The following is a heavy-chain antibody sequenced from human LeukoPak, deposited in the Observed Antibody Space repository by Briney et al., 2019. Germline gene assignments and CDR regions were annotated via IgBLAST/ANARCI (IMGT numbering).Heavy chain of an antibody. J-gene: IGHJ4*02. V-gene: IGHV3-74*01. D-gene: IGHD3-3*01. CDR2: INTDGSST. CDR3: ARDISVYPFGVYDY. Sequence: QAGGSLRLSCAASGFTFSSYWMHWVRQAPGKGLVWVSRINTDGSSTSYADSVKGRFTISRDNAKNTLYLQMNSLRAEDTAVYYCARDISVYPFGVYDYWGQGILVTVSS. CDR1: GFTFSSYW.